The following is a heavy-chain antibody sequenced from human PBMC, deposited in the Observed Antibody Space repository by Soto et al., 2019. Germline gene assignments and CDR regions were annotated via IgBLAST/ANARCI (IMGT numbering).Heavy chain of an antibody. CDR3: ARGSIAASMARGVLYFDL. CDR2: IIPILGIA. J-gene: IGHJ2*01. Sequence: QVQLVQSGAEVKKPGSSVKVSCKASGGTFSSYTISWVRQAPGQGLEWMGRIIPILGIANYAQKFQGRVTITADKSTSTAYMELSSLRSEDTAVYYCARGSIAASMARGVLYFDLWGRGTLVTVSS. V-gene: IGHV1-69*02. CDR1: GGTFSSYT. D-gene: IGHD3-10*01.